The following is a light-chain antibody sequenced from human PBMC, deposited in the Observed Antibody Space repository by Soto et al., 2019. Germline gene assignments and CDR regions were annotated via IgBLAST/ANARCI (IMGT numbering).Light chain of an antibody. CDR3: SSYTSSSTLLYV. V-gene: IGLV2-14*01. Sequence: QSALTQPASVSGSLGQSITISCTGTSSDIGGYNYVSWYQQHPDKAPKLMLYKVTTRPSGVSNRFSGSKSGNTASLTISGLQAEDEADYYCSSYTSSSTLLYVFGTGTKVTVL. CDR2: KVT. CDR1: SSDIGGYNY. J-gene: IGLJ1*01.